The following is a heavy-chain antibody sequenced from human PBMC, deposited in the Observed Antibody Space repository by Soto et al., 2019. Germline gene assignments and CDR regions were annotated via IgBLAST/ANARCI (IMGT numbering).Heavy chain of an antibody. V-gene: IGHV1-18*04. CDR1: GYTFTNYG. J-gene: IGHJ4*02. D-gene: IGHD3-22*01. CDR2: INPYNGNT. Sequence: ASVKVSCTASGYTFTNYGIIWLRQAPGQGLEWMGWINPYNGNTYYAQRVQVRVTLTTDTSTSTAYMELRSLRSDDTAVYYCARVTTASSGYYKYYFEYRGQGTLVTAS. CDR3: ARVTTASSGYYKYYFEY.